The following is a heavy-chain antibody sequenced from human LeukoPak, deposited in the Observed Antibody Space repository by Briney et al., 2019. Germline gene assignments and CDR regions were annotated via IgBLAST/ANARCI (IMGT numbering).Heavy chain of an antibody. J-gene: IGHJ4*02. CDR2: IYSGGST. CDR1: GFTVSSNY. Sequence: GGSLRLSCAASGFTVSSNYMSWVRQAPGKGLEWASVIYSGGSTYYADSVKGRFTISRDNSKNTLYLQMNSLRAEDTAVYYCARDRGDSSGYPNWGQGTLVTVSS. D-gene: IGHD3-22*01. CDR3: ARDRGDSSGYPN. V-gene: IGHV3-53*01.